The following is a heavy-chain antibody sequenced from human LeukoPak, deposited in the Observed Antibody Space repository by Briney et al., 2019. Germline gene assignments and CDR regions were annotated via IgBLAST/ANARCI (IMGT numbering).Heavy chain of an antibody. D-gene: IGHD2-15*01. V-gene: IGHV3-53*01. Sequence: GGSLRLSCAASGFTVSSNYMSWVRQAPGKGLGWVSVIYSGGSTYYADSVKGRFTISRDNSKNTLYLQMNSLRAEDTALYYCARGHCSGVSCNDYWGQGTLVTVSS. J-gene: IGHJ4*02. CDR1: GFTVSSNY. CDR3: ARGHCSGVSCNDY. CDR2: IYSGGST.